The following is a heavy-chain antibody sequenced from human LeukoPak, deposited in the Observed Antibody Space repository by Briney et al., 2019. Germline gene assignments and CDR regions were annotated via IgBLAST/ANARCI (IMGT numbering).Heavy chain of an antibody. J-gene: IGHJ2*01. V-gene: IGHV3-33*06. D-gene: IGHD3-22*01. CDR2: LWLDGSNT. CDR3: AKDPYYYDSSDYLRDVRGYFDL. CDR1: GFTFSSYG. Sequence: GRSLRLSCAASGFTFSSYGMHWVRQAPGKGLEWVAVLWLDGSNTYYADSVKGRFTISRDNSKNTLYLQMNSLRAEDTAVYYCAKDPYYYDSSDYLRDVRGYFDLWGRGTLVTVSS.